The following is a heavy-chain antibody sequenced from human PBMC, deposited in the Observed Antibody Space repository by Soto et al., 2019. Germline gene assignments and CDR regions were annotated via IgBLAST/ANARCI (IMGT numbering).Heavy chain of an antibody. CDR2: INPSGGST. V-gene: IGHV1-46*01. D-gene: IGHD6-19*01. Sequence: GASVSVSCKASGYTFTSYYMHWVGQAAGQGLEGMGIINPSGGSTSYAQKFQGRVTMTRDTSTSTVYMELSSLRSEDTAVYYRATRGSGWGEVYYYGMDVWGQGTTVTVSS. CDR1: GYTFTSYY. J-gene: IGHJ6*02. CDR3: ATRGSGWGEVYYYGMDV.